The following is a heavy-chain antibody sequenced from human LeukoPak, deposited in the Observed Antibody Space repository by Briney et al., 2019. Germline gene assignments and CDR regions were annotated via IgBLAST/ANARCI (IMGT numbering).Heavy chain of an antibody. Sequence: SETLSLTCTVAGGSISSYYWSWIRQPPGKGLEWIGYIYYTGSTNYNPSLKSRVTISVDTSKNQFSLKLSSVTAADTAVYYCARWYYYDSSGAVDYWGQGTLVTVSS. CDR3: ARWYYYDSSGAVDY. J-gene: IGHJ4*02. CDR2: IYYTGST. D-gene: IGHD3-22*01. V-gene: IGHV4-59*01. CDR1: GGSISSYY.